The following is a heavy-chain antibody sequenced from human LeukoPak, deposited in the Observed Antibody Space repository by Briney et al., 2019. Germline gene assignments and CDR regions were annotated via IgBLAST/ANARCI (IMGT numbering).Heavy chain of an antibody. V-gene: IGHV3-66*02. J-gene: IGHJ4*02. Sequence: PGESLRLSCAASGFTVSSSYMSWVRQAPGKGLEWLSVIYSGGSTYYADSVKGRFTTSRDNPKNTLYLQMNSLRTEDTAVYYCARDHGGHWGQGTLVTVSS. CDR2: IYSGGST. CDR3: ARDHGGH. D-gene: IGHD3-16*01. CDR1: GFTVSSSY.